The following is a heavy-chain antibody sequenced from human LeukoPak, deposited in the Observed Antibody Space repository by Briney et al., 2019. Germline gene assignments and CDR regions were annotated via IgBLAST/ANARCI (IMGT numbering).Heavy chain of an antibody. Sequence: GGSLRLSCAASGFTFSSYSMNWVRQAPGKGLEWVSSISSSSSYIYYADSVKGRFTISRDNAKNSLYLQMNSLRAEDTAVYYCARRVSRGPGAFDVWGQGTMVTVSS. V-gene: IGHV3-21*01. CDR3: ARRVSRGPGAFDV. CDR1: GFTFSSYS. D-gene: IGHD2-8*01. J-gene: IGHJ3*01. CDR2: ISSSSSYI.